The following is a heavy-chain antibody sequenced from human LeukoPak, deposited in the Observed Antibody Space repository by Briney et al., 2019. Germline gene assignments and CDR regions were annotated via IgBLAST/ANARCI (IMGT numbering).Heavy chain of an antibody. V-gene: IGHV1-2*02. D-gene: IGHD3-10*01. J-gene: IGHJ4*02. CDR2: IHPRSGET. CDR1: GYTFTSYG. CDR3: ARDGEYGTGSYYRGCFDY. Sequence: GASVKVSCKASGYTFTSYGISWVRQAPGQGLEWMGWIHPRSGETNYAYKFRGRVTMTRDTSISTTYMDLGSLGFDDTAVYYCARDGEYGTGSYYRGCFDYWGQGTLVTVSS.